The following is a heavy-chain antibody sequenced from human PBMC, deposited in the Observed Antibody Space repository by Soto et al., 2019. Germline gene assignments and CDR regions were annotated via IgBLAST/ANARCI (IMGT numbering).Heavy chain of an antibody. CDR1: VGSIRSVDYY. V-gene: IGHV4-30-4*01. CDR3: ARDALGCGGDCPDNWFDP. Sequence: QVQLQESGPDLVKPYQTLSPTGLAPVGSIRSVDYYWGWIHQPPGRGLGGFGYIYYSGSTHYNPSLKSRVTISVDTSKNQFSLKLSSVTAADTAVYYCARDALGCGGDCPDNWFDPWGQGTLVTVSS. D-gene: IGHD2-21*02. J-gene: IGHJ5*02. CDR2: IYYSGST.